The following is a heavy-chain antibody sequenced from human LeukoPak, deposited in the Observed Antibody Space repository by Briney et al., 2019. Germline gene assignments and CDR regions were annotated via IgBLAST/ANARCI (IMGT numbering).Heavy chain of an antibody. D-gene: IGHD1-26*01. CDR3: ARRGGSYYTEFDY. Sequence: GESLKISCKASGYGFTTYWIGWVRQMPGKGLEWMAVIYPGDSETTYSPSFQGQVTISVDKSISTAYLQWSSLKASDTAMYYCARRGGSYYTEFDYWGQGTLVTVSS. J-gene: IGHJ4*02. CDR2: IYPGDSET. CDR1: GYGFTTYW. V-gene: IGHV5-51*01.